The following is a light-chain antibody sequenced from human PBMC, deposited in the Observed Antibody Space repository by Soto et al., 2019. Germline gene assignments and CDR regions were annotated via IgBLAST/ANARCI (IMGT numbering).Light chain of an antibody. Sequence: EIVMTQSPATLSVSPGERATLSCRASQIVSSNLAWYQQKPGQAPRLLIYGASTRATGIPARFSGSGSGTEFTLTISSLQSEDFAVYYCKQYNNWPRTFGQGTKVEIK. V-gene: IGKV3-15*01. CDR2: GAS. J-gene: IGKJ1*01. CDR3: KQYNNWPRT. CDR1: QIVSSN.